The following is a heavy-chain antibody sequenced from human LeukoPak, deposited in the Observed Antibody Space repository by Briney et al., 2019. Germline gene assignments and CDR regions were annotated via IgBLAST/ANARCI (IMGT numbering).Heavy chain of an antibody. CDR1: GFPFRSNA. J-gene: IGHJ4*02. Sequence: GGSLRPSFAAPGFPFRSNALTGFRKVQGKGLEWVSAISGSGGSTYYADSVKGRFTISRDNSKNTLYLQMNSLRAEDTAVYYCAKVRDGSYWGQGTLVTVSS. V-gene: IGHV3-23*01. CDR2: ISGSGGST. CDR3: AKVRDGSY. D-gene: IGHD5-24*01.